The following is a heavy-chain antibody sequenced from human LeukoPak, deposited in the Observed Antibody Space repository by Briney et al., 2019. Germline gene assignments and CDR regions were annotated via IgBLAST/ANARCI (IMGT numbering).Heavy chain of an antibody. CDR3: ARGGWSLDF. Sequence: SEALSLTCTVSGGSISGHYWSWIRQPPGKRLEWIGYIHSSGSTDYNPSLRGRLTMSVDTSKNQFSLKLDSVTAADTALYYCARGGWSLDFWGQGTMVTVSS. V-gene: IGHV4-59*11. CDR2: IHSSGST. CDR1: GGSISGHY. D-gene: IGHD6-19*01. J-gene: IGHJ3*01.